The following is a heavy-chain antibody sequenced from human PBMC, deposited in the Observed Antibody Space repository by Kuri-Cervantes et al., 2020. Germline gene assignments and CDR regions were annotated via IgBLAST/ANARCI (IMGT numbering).Heavy chain of an antibody. J-gene: IGHJ4*02. D-gene: IGHD2-2*03. CDR3: AREGLDSFDY. Sequence: GGSLRLSCAASGFTFSNAWMSWVRQAPGKGLEWVGRIKSKTDGGTTDYAAPVKGRFTISRDNSKNTLYLQMNSLRAEDTAVYYCAREGLDSFDYWGQGTLVTVSS. CDR1: GFTFSNAW. CDR2: IKSKTDGGTT. V-gene: IGHV3-15*01.